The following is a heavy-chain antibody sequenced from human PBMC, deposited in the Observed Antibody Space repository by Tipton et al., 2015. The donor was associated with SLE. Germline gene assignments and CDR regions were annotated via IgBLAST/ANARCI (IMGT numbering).Heavy chain of an antibody. CDR3: ARTLSHYYDSSGFDAFDI. D-gene: IGHD3-22*01. CDR1: GGSISSYY. J-gene: IGHJ3*02. CDR2: IYTSGST. V-gene: IGHV4-4*07. Sequence: TLSLTYTVSGGSISSYYWSWIRQPAGKGLEWIGRIYTSGSTNYNPSLKSRVTMSVDTSKNQFSLKLSSVTAADTAVYYCARTLSHYYDSSGFDAFDIWGQGTMVTVSS.